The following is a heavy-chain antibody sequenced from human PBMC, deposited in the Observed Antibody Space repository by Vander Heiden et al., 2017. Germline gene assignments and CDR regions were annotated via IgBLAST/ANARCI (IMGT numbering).Heavy chain of an antibody. J-gene: IGHJ4*02. CDR2: IYSGGST. CDR1: GFTVSSNY. D-gene: IGHD3-16*01. CDR3: ARERGGGIPD. V-gene: IGHV3-53*01. Sequence: EVQLVESGGGVIQPGGSLRLSGAASGFTVSSNYMSGVRQAPGKGLEWVSVIYSGGSTVDADSVKGRFTISRDNSKNTLYLKMRRLRAEDTAVYDCARERGGGIPDWGQVTMVTVCS.